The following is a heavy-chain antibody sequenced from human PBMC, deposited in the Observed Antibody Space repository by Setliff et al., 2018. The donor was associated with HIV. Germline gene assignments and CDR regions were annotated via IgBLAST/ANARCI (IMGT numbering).Heavy chain of an antibody. V-gene: IGHV4-38-2*01. CDR2: IYHSGST. Sequence: SETLSLTCAVSGYSISSGYFWAWIRQPPGKGLEWIGSIYHSGSTYYNPSLKSRVTKSVDTSKNQFSLKLSSVTAADTALYYCARSYSGRGRWYFDVWGRGTLVTVSS. CDR3: ARSYSGRGRWYFDV. J-gene: IGHJ2*01. CDR1: GYSISSGYF. D-gene: IGHD1-26*01.